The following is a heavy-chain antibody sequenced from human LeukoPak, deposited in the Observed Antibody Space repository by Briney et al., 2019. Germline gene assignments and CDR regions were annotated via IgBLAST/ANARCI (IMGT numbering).Heavy chain of an antibody. CDR3: ARDPYSGLFDY. D-gene: IGHD4-11*01. J-gene: IGHJ4*02. CDR1: GLPFCSFS. CDR2: ISSSSSYI. Sequence: GGSLRLSCAASGLPFCSFSMIWVPQAPGKGLEWVSSISSSSSYIYYADSVKGRFTISRDNDKNALYLQMNSLRAEDTALYYCARDPYSGLFDYWGQGTLVTVSS. V-gene: IGHV3-21*01.